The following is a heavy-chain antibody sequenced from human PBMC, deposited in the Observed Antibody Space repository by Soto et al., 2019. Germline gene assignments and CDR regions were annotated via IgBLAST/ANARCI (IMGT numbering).Heavy chain of an antibody. V-gene: IGHV4-30-4*01. CDR1: GGSIGGGGDY. CDR2: IYYSGST. Sequence: SETLSLTCTVSGGSIGGGGDYWSWIRQPPGKGLEWIGYIYYSGSTYYNPSLKSRVTISVDTSKNQFSLNLSSVTAAYTGVYDCARAIIAAAGGEPYYYSVMDFWGQGPTVAVSS. D-gene: IGHD6-13*01. J-gene: IGHJ6*02. CDR3: ARAIIAAAGGEPYYYSVMDF.